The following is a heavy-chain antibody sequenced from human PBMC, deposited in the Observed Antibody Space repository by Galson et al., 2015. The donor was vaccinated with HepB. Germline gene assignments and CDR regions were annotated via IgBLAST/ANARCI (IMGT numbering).Heavy chain of an antibody. D-gene: IGHD3-10*01. CDR2: ISSSSSYI. CDR1: GFTFSSYS. J-gene: IGHJ4*02. V-gene: IGHV3-21*01. CDR3: AGDYYGSGSYYPTPFDY. Sequence: SLRLSCAASGFTFSSYSMNWVRQAPGKGLEWVSSISSSSSYIYYADSVKGRFTISRDNAKNSLYLQMNSLRAEDTAVYYCAGDYYGSGSYYPTPFDYWGQGTLVTVSS.